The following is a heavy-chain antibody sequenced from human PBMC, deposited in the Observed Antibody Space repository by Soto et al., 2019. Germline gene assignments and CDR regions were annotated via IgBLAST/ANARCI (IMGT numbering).Heavy chain of an antibody. Sequence: SETLSLTCTVSGGSINSSGYYWGWIRQPPGKGLEWIGSMFYGVSTYYNPSLKSRVTVSVDTSKNQFSLNLRSVTAADTAVYYCARLPSRHLVDYWGQGTLVTVSS. J-gene: IGHJ4*02. V-gene: IGHV4-39*01. D-gene: IGHD3-3*02. CDR3: ARLPSRHLVDY. CDR2: MFYGVST. CDR1: GGSINSSGYY.